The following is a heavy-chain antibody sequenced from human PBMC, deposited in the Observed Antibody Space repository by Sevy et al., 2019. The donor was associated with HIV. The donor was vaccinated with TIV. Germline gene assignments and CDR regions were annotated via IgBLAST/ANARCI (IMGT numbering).Heavy chain of an antibody. CDR2: IKQDGSEK. Sequence: GGSLRLSCAASGFTFSSYWMSWVRQAPGKGLEWVANIKQDGSEKYYVDSVKGQFTISRDNAKNSLYLQMNSLRAEDTAGYYCATVWYDSSGYYPYYFDYWGQGTLVTVSS. J-gene: IGHJ4*02. V-gene: IGHV3-7*01. D-gene: IGHD3-22*01. CDR1: GFTFSSYW. CDR3: ATVWYDSSGYYPYYFDY.